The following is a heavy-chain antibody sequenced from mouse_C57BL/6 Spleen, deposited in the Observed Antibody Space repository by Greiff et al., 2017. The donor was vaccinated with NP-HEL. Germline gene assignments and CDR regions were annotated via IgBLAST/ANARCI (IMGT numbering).Heavy chain of an antibody. CDR1: GFTFSDYG. D-gene: IGHD2-3*01. CDR2: ISSGSSTI. Sequence: EVKLVESGGGLVKPGGSLKLSCAASGFTFSDYGMHWVRQAPEKGLEWVAYISSGSSTIYYADTVKGRFTISRDNAKNTLFLQMTSLRSEDTAMYYCAREGWLLQYFDVWGTGTTVTVSS. CDR3: AREGWLLQYFDV. J-gene: IGHJ1*03. V-gene: IGHV5-17*01.